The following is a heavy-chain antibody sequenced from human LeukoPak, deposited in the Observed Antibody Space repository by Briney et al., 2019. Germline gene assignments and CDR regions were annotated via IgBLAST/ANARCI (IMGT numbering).Heavy chain of an antibody. Sequence: GGSLRLSCAASGFNSGNYWMSWVRQAPGQRLEWLANIKQDGIETYYLDSVKGRFTISRDSARNSVYLQMNSLRADETAVYYCAREDLKGDFSEGTFDIWGQGTLVTVSS. J-gene: IGHJ3*02. D-gene: IGHD3-16*02. CDR2: IKQDGIET. CDR3: AREDLKGDFSEGTFDI. V-gene: IGHV3-7*01. CDR1: GFNSGNYW.